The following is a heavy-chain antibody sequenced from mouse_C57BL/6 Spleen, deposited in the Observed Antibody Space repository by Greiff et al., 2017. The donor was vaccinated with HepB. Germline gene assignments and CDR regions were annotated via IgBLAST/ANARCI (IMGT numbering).Heavy chain of an antibody. J-gene: IGHJ4*01. CDR2: IYPSDSET. D-gene: IGHD1-1*01. Sequence: VQLQQPGAELVRPGSSVKLSCKASGYTFTSYWMDWVKQRPGQGLEWIGNIYPSDSETHYNQKFKDKATLTVDKSSSTAYMQLSSLTSEDSAVYYCARGGTTVVATRAMDYWGQGTSVTVSS. CDR1: GYTFTSYW. CDR3: ARGGTTVVATRAMDY. V-gene: IGHV1-61*01.